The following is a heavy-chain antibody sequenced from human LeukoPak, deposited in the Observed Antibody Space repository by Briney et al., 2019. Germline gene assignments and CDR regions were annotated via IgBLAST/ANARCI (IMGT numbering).Heavy chain of an antibody. CDR3: ATRIGGGTSYYFDY. J-gene: IGHJ4*02. V-gene: IGHV4-4*07. Sequence: SETLSLTCTVSGGSITSSYWSWIRQPAGQGLEWIGRIYSTGSTDYNPSLKSRVTMSLDTSKNQFSLKLSSVTAADTAVYFCATRIGGGTSYYFDYWGQGTLVTVSS. CDR2: IYSTGST. D-gene: IGHD2/OR15-2a*01. CDR1: GGSITSSY.